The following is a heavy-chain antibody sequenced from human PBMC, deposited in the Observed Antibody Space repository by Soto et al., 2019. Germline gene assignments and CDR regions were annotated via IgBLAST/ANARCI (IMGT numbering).Heavy chain of an antibody. CDR3: AIRTGQLAIISEFDGDWFFEI. J-gene: IGHJ2*01. CDR1: GYTFTDYY. CDR2: INPDSGGT. V-gene: IGHV1-2*02. D-gene: IGHD2-2*01. Sequence: QEQLVQSGAEVKKLGASLKVSCKASGYTFTDYYIHWVRQAPGQGLEWVGWINPDSGGTNLAQRFQGRVTMISDTSINTAYMELSSLRSDDTAVYYCAIRTGQLAIISEFDGDWFFEIWGRGTLVTVSS.